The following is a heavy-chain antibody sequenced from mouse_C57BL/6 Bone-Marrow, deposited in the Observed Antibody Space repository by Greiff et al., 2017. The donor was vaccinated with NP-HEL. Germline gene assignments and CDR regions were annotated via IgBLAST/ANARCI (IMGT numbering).Heavy chain of an antibody. J-gene: IGHJ3*01. CDR3: ARSTAQATPFAY. CDR1: GYAFSSSW. D-gene: IGHD3-2*02. V-gene: IGHV1-82*01. CDR2: IYPGDGDT. Sequence: VQLQQSGPELVKPGASVKISCKASGYAFSSSWMNWVKQRPGKGLEWIGRIYPGDGDTNYNGKFKGKATLTADKSSSTAYMQLSSLTSEDSAVYFCARSTAQATPFAYWGQGTLVTVSA.